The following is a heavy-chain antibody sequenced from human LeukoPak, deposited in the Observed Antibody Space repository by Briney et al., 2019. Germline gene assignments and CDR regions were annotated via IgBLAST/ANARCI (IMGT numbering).Heavy chain of an antibody. J-gene: IGHJ3*02. CDR2: IYTSGST. D-gene: IGHD1-1*01. Sequence: SQTLSLTCTVSGGSISSGSYYWSWIRQPAGKGLEWIGRIYTSGSTNYNPSLKSRVTIPVDTSKNQFSLKLSSVTAADTAVYYCAREASGDTWAFDIWGQGTMVTVSP. CDR3: AREASGDTWAFDI. V-gene: IGHV4-61*02. CDR1: GGSISSGSYY.